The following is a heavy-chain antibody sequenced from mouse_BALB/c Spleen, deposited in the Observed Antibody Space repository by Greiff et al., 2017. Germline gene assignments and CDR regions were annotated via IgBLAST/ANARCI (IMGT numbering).Heavy chain of an antibody. D-gene: IGHD1-2*01. CDR1: GFTFSSYT. J-gene: IGHJ3*01. Sequence: EVQGVESGGGLVKPGGSLKLSCAASGFTFSSYTMSWVRQTPEKRLEWVATISSGGSYTYYPDSVKGRFTISRDNAKNTLYLQMSSLKSEDTAMYYCTRGEALGGFAYWGQGTLVTVSA. V-gene: IGHV5-6-4*01. CDR2: ISSGGSYT. CDR3: TRGEALGGFAY.